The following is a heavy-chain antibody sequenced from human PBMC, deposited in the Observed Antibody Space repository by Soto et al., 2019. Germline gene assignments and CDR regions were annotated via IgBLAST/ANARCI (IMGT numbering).Heavy chain of an antibody. Sequence: GGSLRLSCAASGFTFSSYGMHWVRQAPGKGLEWVAVIWYDGSNKYYADSVKGRFTISRDNSKNTLYLQMNSLRAEDTAVYYCARGEYSSSSSLLTYWGQGTLVTVSS. CDR1: GFTFSSYG. J-gene: IGHJ4*02. CDR2: IWYDGSNK. V-gene: IGHV3-33*01. CDR3: ARGEYSSSSSLLTY. D-gene: IGHD6-6*01.